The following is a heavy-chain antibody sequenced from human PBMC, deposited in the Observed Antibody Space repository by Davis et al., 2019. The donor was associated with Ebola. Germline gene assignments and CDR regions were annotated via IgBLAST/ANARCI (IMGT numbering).Heavy chain of an antibody. Sequence: ASVKVSCKASGYSFSSYDLNWVRQATGQGLEWMGWMNPNSGNTGYAQRFQGRVTMTRNTSISTAYMELSSLRSEDTAMYFCARGTRSFDSWGQGTLVIVSS. V-gene: IGHV1-8*01. CDR2: MNPNSGNT. D-gene: IGHD3-16*01. CDR3: ARGTRSFDS. J-gene: IGHJ5*01. CDR1: GYSFSSYD.